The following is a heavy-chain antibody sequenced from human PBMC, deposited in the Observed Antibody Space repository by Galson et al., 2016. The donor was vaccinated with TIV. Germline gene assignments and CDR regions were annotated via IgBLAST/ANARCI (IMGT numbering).Heavy chain of an antibody. Sequence: SVKVSCKASGYTFTDFYIHWVRQAPGQGLEWMGCINPHSGDTKFVQRFQGRVTMTRDTSTSTVYMDLSSLRSDDTAVYYCASRVIVVIPAADYGLDVWGQGTTVTVSS. CDR1: GYTFTDFY. J-gene: IGHJ6*02. CDR2: INPHSGDT. D-gene: IGHD2-2*01. CDR3: ASRVIVVIPAADYGLDV. V-gene: IGHV1-2*02.